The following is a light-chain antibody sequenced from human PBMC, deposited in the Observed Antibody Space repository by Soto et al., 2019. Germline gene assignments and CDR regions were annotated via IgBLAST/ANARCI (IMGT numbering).Light chain of an antibody. CDR1: QSVSSN. Sequence: EIVMTKSPATLSVSPGERATLSCRASQSVSSNLACYQQKAGQAPRLLIYGASTRATGIPARFSGSGSWTEFTLTIRSLQSEEFAVYYCQQYKNWPYTFGQGTKLETK. CDR3: QQYKNWPYT. J-gene: IGKJ2*01. CDR2: GAS. V-gene: IGKV3-15*01.